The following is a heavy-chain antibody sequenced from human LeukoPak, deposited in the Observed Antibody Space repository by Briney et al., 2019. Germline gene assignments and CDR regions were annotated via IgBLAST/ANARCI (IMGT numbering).Heavy chain of an antibody. D-gene: IGHD6-19*01. J-gene: IGHJ4*02. CDR1: GYSFSNYW. CDR2: IYPGDSDT. V-gene: IGHV5-51*01. Sequence: GESLKLSCKGSGYSFSNYWIGWVRQMPGKGLEWMGIIYPGDSDTTYSPSFQGQVTISADKSISTAYLQWSSLKASDTAMYYCASPFFRSGWYYFDYWGQGTLVTVSS. CDR3: ASPFFRSGWYYFDY.